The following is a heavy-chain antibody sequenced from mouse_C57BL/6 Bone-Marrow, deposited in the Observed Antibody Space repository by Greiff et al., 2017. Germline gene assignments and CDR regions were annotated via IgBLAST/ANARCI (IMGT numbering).Heavy chain of an antibody. D-gene: IGHD2-10*02. J-gene: IGHJ3*01. Sequence: QVQLQQPGAELVRPGSSVKLSCKASGYTFTSYWMDWVKQRPGQGLEWIGNIYPSDSETHYNQKFKDKATLTVDKSSSTAYMQLSSLTSEDSAVYYCARSGYGKGGFAYGGQGTLVTVSA. CDR3: ARSGYGKGGFAY. CDR2: IYPSDSET. V-gene: IGHV1-61*01. CDR1: GYTFTSYW.